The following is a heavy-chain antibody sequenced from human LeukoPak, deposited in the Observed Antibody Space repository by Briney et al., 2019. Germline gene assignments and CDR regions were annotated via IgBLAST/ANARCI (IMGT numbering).Heavy chain of an antibody. CDR2: IGSKANSYAT. J-gene: IGHJ3*02. D-gene: IGHD3-16*01. V-gene: IGHV3-73*01. CDR1: GFIFSGSA. CDR3: AKDGGRWAFDI. Sequence: GGSLRLSCAASGFIFSGSAVHWVRQASGKGLEWVGRIGSKANSYATAYAASVKGRFTFSRDESKNTAYLQMNSLRAEDTALYYCAKDGGRWAFDIWGQGTTVTVSS.